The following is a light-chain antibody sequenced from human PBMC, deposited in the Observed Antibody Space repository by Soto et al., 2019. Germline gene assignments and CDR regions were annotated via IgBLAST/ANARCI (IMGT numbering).Light chain of an antibody. CDR1: QSVGSQ. J-gene: IGKJ4*01. Sequence: EVVMTQSPATLSVSPGERATLSCRASQSVGSQLAWYQQIPGQAPRLLIYGASTRTIGVPARFSGSGFGTEFTLTISSPQSEDFAVYYCQQYNNWPPVTFGGGTKVEFK. CDR2: GAS. CDR3: QQYNNWPPVT. V-gene: IGKV3-15*01.